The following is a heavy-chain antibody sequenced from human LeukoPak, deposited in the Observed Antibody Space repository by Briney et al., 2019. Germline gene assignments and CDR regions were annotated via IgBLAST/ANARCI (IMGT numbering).Heavy chain of an antibody. CDR1: GFTFSSYG. Sequence: PGRSLRPSCAASGFTFSSYGMHWVRQAPGKGLEWVAVISYDGSNKYYADSVKGRFTISRDNSKNTLYLQMNSLRAEDTAVYYCAKGQENYDSSGYYYVKRSYFDYWGQGTLVTVSS. J-gene: IGHJ4*02. V-gene: IGHV3-30*18. CDR2: ISYDGSNK. D-gene: IGHD3-22*01. CDR3: AKGQENYDSSGYYYVKRSYFDY.